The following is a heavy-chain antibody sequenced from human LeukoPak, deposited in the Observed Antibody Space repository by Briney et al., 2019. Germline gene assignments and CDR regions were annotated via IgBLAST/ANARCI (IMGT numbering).Heavy chain of an antibody. Sequence: GGSLRLSCAASGFTFSSYAMHWVRQAPGKGLEYVSAISSNGGSTYYANSVKGRFTISRDNSKNTLYLQMGSLRAEDTAVYYCARGNSGGYPDWGQGTLVTVSS. V-gene: IGHV3-64*01. CDR1: GFTFSSYA. D-gene: IGHD3-10*01. J-gene: IGHJ4*02. CDR2: ISSNGGST. CDR3: ARGNSGGYPD.